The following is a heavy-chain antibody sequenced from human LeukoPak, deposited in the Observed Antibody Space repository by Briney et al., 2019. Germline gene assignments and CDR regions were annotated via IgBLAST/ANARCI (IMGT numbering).Heavy chain of an antibody. J-gene: IGHJ4*02. V-gene: IGHV3-23*01. Sequence: GGSLRLSCAASGFTFSSYAMSWVRQAPGKGLEWVSAISGSGGSTYYADSVKGRFTISRDNSKNTLYLQMNSLRAEDTAVYYCAKLLASMYCSSTSCYLDYWGQGTLVTVSS. D-gene: IGHD2-2*01. CDR2: ISGSGGST. CDR1: GFTFSSYA. CDR3: AKLLASMYCSSTSCYLDY.